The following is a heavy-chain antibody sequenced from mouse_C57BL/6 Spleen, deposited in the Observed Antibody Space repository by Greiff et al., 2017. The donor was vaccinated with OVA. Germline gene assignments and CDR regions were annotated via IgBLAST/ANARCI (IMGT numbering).Heavy chain of an antibody. D-gene: IGHD1-1*01. CDR2: IWSGGST. J-gene: IGHJ4*01. CDR1: GFSLTSYG. CDR3: ARMRLTTVVAPYAMDY. Sequence: QVQLQQSGPGLVQPSQSLSITCTVSGFSLTSYGVHWVRQSPGKGLEWLGVIWSGGSTDYNAAFISRLSISKDNSKSQVFFKMNSLQADDTAIYYCARMRLTTVVAPYAMDYWGQGTSVTVSS. V-gene: IGHV2-2*01.